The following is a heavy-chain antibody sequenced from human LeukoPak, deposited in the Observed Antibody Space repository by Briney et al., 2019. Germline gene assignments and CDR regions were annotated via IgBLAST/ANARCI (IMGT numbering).Heavy chain of an antibody. D-gene: IGHD3-3*01. CDR1: GYIFTGYY. Sequence: ASVKVSCKASGYIFTGYYMHWVRQAPGQGLEWMGWINPNSGGTNYAQKFQGRVTMTRDTSISTAYMELSRLRSDDTAVYYCAREKVGITIFGVAKDPLDYWGQGTLVTVSS. V-gene: IGHV1-2*02. J-gene: IGHJ4*02. CDR2: INPNSGGT. CDR3: AREKVGITIFGVAKDPLDY.